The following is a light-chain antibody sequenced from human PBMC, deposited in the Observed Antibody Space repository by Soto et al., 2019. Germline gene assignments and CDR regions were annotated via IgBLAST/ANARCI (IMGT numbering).Light chain of an antibody. CDR2: GAS. CDR1: QSVSSN. CDR3: QQYERSNT. V-gene: IGKV3-20*01. J-gene: IGKJ4*01. Sequence: EIVMTQSPATLSVSPGERATLSCRASQSVSSNLAWYQQKPGQAPRLLIYGASSRATGIPDRFSGSGSGTDFTLTISRLEPEDFAVYYCQQYERSNTFGGGTKV.